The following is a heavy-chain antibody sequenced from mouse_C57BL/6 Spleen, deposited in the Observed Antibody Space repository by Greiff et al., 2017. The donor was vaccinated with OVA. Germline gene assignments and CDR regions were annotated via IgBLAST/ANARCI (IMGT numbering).Heavy chain of an antibody. CDR2: ISSGSSTI. D-gene: IGHD5-1*01. Sequence: EVKLVESGGGLVKPGGSLKLSCAASGFTFSDYGMHWVRQAPEKGLEWVAYISSGSSTIYYADKVKGRFTISRDNAKYTLFLQMTSLRSEDTARYYCARTYPYAMDYWGQGTSVTVSS. CDR1: GFTFSDYG. CDR3: ARTYPYAMDY. J-gene: IGHJ4*01. V-gene: IGHV5-17*01.